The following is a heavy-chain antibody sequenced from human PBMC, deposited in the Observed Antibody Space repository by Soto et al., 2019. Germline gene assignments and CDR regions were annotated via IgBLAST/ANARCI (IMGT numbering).Heavy chain of an antibody. D-gene: IGHD2-21*02. CDR1: GFTFSTYA. V-gene: IGHV3-23*01. J-gene: IGHJ4*02. CDR2: ISGSGGST. Sequence: EVQLLESGGGLVQPGGSLRLSCAASGFTFSTYAMNWVRQAPGKGLEWVSTISGSGGSTYYADSVKGRFTISRDNSKNTLYVQMNILRAEGTAVYYCAKDRWVVTAPDDYWGEGTPVTVSS. CDR3: AKDRWVVTAPDDY.